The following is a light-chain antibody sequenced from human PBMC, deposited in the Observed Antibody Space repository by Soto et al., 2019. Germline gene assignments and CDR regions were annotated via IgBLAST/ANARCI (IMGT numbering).Light chain of an antibody. J-gene: IGLJ3*02. CDR2: DVT. Sequence: QSVLTQPASVSGSPGQSITIFCTGTSSDVGGYNYVSWYQQRPGKPPKLMIYDVTNRPSGVSNRFSGSKSGSTASLTISGLHAEDEGDYYCTSSTNSNTVVFGGGTKLTVL. CDR1: SSDVGGYNY. CDR3: TSSTNSNTVV. V-gene: IGLV2-14*03.